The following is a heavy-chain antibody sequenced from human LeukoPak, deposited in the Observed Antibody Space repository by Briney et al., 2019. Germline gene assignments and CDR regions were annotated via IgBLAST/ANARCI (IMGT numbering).Heavy chain of an antibody. CDR2: ISARGDYT. J-gene: IGHJ4*02. CDR1: GFTFSKSA. Sequence: GGSLRLSCAASGFTFSKSAMTWVRQAPGTGLEYVSAISARGDYTYYADSVQGRFTISRDNSKNMLYLQMRSLRAEDTAMYYCARREAEESGPIDYWGQGTLVTVSS. D-gene: IGHD3-3*01. CDR3: ARREAEESGPIDY. V-gene: IGHV3-23*01.